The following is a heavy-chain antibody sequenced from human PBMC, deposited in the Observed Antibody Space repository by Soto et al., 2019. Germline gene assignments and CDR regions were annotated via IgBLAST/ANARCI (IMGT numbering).Heavy chain of an antibody. CDR3: AKEGTAYGILDY. CDR1: GFSFGTFV. V-gene: IGHV3-23*01. D-gene: IGHD3-16*01. Sequence: GGSLRLSCAASGFSFGTFVMTWFRQAPGGGLEWVASITDSGYTASYAETVEGRFTVSRDNSKNTLYLQMNSLRAEDTAVYYCAKEGTAYGILDYRGQGNMVPVSS. J-gene: IGHJ4*02. CDR2: ITDSGYTA.